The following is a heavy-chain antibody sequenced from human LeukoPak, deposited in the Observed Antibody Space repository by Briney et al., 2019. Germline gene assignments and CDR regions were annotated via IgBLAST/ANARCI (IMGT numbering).Heavy chain of an antibody. D-gene: IGHD6-19*01. CDR2: ISAYNGNT. Sequence: ASVKVSCKGSGYTFTSYGISWVRQAPGQGLEWMGWISAYNGNTNYAQKLQGRVTMTTDTSTSTAYMELRSLRSDDTAVYYCASDRIPPGIAVVGYDYWGQGTLVTVSS. CDR1: GYTFTSYG. J-gene: IGHJ4*02. CDR3: ASDRIPPGIAVVGYDY. V-gene: IGHV1-18*01.